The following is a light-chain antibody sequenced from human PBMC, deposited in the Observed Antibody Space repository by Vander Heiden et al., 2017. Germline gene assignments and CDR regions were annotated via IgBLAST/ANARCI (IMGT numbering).Light chain of an antibody. CDR2: DVS. J-gene: IGLJ2*01. V-gene: IGLV2-14*03. Sequence: QSALTQPASVSGSPGQWITISCTGTSSDIGGSKYVSWYQQHPGKAPKLMIYDVSYRPSGVTNRFSGSKSDNTASLTISGLQAEDEAHYYCSSSRSSTSDVVFGGGTKLTVL. CDR1: SSDIGGSKY. CDR3: SSSRSSTSDVV.